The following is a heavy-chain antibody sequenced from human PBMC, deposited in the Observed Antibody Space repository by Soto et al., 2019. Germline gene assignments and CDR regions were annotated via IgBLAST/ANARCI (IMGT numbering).Heavy chain of an antibody. CDR2: IYYSGST. CDR1: GGSISSSSYY. V-gene: IGHV4-39*01. J-gene: IGHJ4*02. CDR3: ARHHLYDSSGYSFAY. Sequence: QLQLQESGPGLVKPSETLSLTCTVSGGSISSSSYYWGWIRQPPGKGLEWIGSIYYSGSTYYNPSLKRRVTISVDTSKNQFSLKLSSVTAADTAVYYCARHHLYDSSGYSFAYWGQGTLVTVSS. D-gene: IGHD3-22*01.